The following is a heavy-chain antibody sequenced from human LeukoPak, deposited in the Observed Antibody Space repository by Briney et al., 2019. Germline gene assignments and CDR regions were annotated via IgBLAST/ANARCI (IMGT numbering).Heavy chain of an antibody. Sequence: GGSLRLSCAASEFTFSNYWMHWVRQAPGKGLVWVSRINTDGSSIRYADSVKGRFTISRENAKNTLYLQMNSLRVEDTAVYYCARDSSGADYYDSSGFDYWGQGILVTVSS. CDR3: ARDSSGADYYDSSGFDY. V-gene: IGHV3-74*01. J-gene: IGHJ4*02. D-gene: IGHD3-22*01. CDR2: INTDGSSI. CDR1: EFTFSNYW.